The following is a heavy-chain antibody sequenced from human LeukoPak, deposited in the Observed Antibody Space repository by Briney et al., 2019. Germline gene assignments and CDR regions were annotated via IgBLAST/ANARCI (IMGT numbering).Heavy chain of an antibody. CDR2: ISSSSSYI. J-gene: IGHJ4*02. CDR1: GFTFSSYS. D-gene: IGHD6-13*01. Sequence: GGSLRLSCAASGFTFSSYSMNWVRHAPGKGLEWVSSISSSSSYIYYADSVKGRFTISRDNSKNTLYLQMNSLRAEDTAVYYCARGGPAAGRFDYWGQGTLVTVSS. CDR3: ARGGPAAGRFDY. V-gene: IGHV3-21*01.